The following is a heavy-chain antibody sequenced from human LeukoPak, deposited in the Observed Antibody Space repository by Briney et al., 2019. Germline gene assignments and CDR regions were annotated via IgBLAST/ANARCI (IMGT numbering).Heavy chain of an antibody. CDR2: IRYDGSNK. CDR3: AKDGGYQLLGRYYYMDV. CDR1: GFTFGDYA. V-gene: IGHV3-30*02. J-gene: IGHJ6*03. D-gene: IGHD2-2*01. Sequence: GGSLRLSCTASGFTFGDYAMSWFRQAPGKGLEWVAFIRYDGSNKYYADSVKGRFTISRDNSKNTLYLQMNSLRAEDTAVYYCAKDGGYQLLGRYYYMDVWGKGTTVTISS.